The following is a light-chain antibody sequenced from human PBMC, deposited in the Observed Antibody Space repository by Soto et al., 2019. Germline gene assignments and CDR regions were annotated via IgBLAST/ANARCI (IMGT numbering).Light chain of an antibody. Sequence: QSALTQPASVSGSPGQSITISCTGTSSDVGPYNYVSWYQHHPGKAPKLIIYEVSNRPSGVSNRFSGSKSGSTASLTISGLQAEDEADYHCTSYTRDTALVFGTGTKLTVL. CDR1: SSDVGPYNY. J-gene: IGLJ1*01. CDR3: TSYTRDTALV. V-gene: IGLV2-14*01. CDR2: EVS.